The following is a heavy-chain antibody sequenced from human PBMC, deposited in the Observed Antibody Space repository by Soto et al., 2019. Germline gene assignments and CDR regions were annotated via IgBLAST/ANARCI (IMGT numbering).Heavy chain of an antibody. CDR2: INHSGST. D-gene: IGHD6-13*01. J-gene: IGHJ4*02. CDR1: GGSFSGYY. V-gene: IGHV4-34*01. CDR3: ARGHSSSWYYYFDY. Sequence: SETLSLTCAVYGGSFSGYYWSWIRQPPGKGLEWIGEINHSGSTNYNPSLKSRVTISVDTSKNQFSLKLSSVTAADTAVYYCARGHSSSWYYYFDYWGQGTLVTVS.